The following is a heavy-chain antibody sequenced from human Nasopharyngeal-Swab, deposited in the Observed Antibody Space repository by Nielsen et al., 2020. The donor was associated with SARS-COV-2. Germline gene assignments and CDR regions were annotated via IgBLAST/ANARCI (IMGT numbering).Heavy chain of an antibody. CDR2: INTNTGNP. D-gene: IGHD1-26*01. Sequence: ASVKVSRKASGYTFTSYAMNWVRQAPGQGLEWMGWINTNTGNPTYAQGFTGRFVFSLDTSVSTAYLQISSLKAEDTAVYYCARVRIVGATAFFDYWGQGTLVTVSS. J-gene: IGHJ4*02. CDR1: GYTFTSYA. CDR3: ARVRIVGATAFFDY. V-gene: IGHV7-4-1*02.